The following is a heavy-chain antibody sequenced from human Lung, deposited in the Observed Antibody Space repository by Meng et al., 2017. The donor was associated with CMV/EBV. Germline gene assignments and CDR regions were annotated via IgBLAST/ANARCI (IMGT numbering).Heavy chain of an antibody. CDR3: ATDLYYDDSGLRDY. CDR2: IISEAVGGTT. CDR1: LTFSNAW. V-gene: IGHV3-15*01. D-gene: IGHD3-22*01. Sequence: LTFSNAWMSWVRQAPGKGLEWVGRIISEAVGGTTHDAAPVKGRFTISRDDSKNTLYLQMNSLKTEDTAMYYCATDLYYDDSGLRDYWGRGTLVTVSS. J-gene: IGHJ4*02.